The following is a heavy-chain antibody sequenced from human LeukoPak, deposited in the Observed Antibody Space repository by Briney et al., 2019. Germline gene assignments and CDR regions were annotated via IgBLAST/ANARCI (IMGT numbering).Heavy chain of an antibody. CDR1: GFTFSSYS. V-gene: IGHV3-48*04. D-gene: IGHD6-19*01. CDR3: ARVRGIAVAGPSDY. Sequence: GGSLRLSCAASGFTFSSYSTNWVRQAPGKGLEWVSYISSSSSTIYYADSVKGRFTISRDNAKNSLYLQMNSLRAEDTAVYYCARVRGIAVAGPSDYWGQGTLVTVSS. J-gene: IGHJ4*02. CDR2: ISSSSSTI.